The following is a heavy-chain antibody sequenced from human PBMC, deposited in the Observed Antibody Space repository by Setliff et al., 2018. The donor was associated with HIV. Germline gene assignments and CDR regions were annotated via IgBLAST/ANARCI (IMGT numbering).Heavy chain of an antibody. V-gene: IGHV4-34*01. CDR2: FYYSGST. D-gene: IGHD6-13*01. CDR3: VTSSSWSSRLNF. Sequence: SETLSLTCAVYGGSVSGHYWGWIRQPPGKGLEWIGSFYYSGSTSYNPSLKSRVTISGDTSKNQFSLKVTSATAADTAVYYCVTSSSWSSRLNFWGQGMLVTVSS. J-gene: IGHJ4*02. CDR1: GGSVSGHY.